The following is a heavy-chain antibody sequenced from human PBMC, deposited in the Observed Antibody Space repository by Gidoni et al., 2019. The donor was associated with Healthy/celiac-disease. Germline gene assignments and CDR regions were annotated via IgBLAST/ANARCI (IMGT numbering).Heavy chain of an antibody. CDR3: AHTDWCDSSGYRNWYFDL. CDR1: GFSLSTIGAG. Sequence: QITLKESGPTLVKPTPTLTLTCPFSGFSLSTIGAGVGWIRQPPGKALEWLARIYWDDDKRYSPSLKSRLTITKDTSKNQVVLTMTNMDPVDTATYYCAHTDWCDSSGYRNWYFDLWGRGTLVTVSS. D-gene: IGHD3-22*01. J-gene: IGHJ2*01. V-gene: IGHV2-5*02. CDR2: IYWDDDK.